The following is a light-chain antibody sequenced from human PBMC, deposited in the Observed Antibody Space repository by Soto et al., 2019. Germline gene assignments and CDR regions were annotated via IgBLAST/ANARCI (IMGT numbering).Light chain of an antibody. CDR2: EDS. CDR1: SSDVGGYNY. Sequence: QSALTQPASVSGSPGQSITISCTGTSSDVGGYNYVSWYQHQPGKAPKLMIYEDSKRPSGVSNRFSGSKSGNTASLTISGLQAEDEADYYCCSYAGSDTFVVFGGGTKLTVL. V-gene: IGLV2-23*01. CDR3: CSYAGSDTFVV. J-gene: IGLJ2*01.